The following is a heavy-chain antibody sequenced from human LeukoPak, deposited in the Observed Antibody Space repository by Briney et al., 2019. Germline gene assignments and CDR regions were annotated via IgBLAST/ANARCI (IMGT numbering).Heavy chain of an antibody. CDR1: GGSISSYY. D-gene: IGHD6-13*01. Sequence: SETLSLTCTVSGGSISSYYWSWIRQPPGKGLEWIGYIYYSGSTNYNPSLKSRVTISVDTSKNQFSLKLSSVTAADTAVYYCARQFAAASNWFDPWGQGTLVTVSS. CDR2: IYYSGST. V-gene: IGHV4-59*01. CDR3: ARQFAAASNWFDP. J-gene: IGHJ5*02.